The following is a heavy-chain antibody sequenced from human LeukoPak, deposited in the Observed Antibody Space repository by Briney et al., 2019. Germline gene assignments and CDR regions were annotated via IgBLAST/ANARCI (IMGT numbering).Heavy chain of an antibody. J-gene: IGHJ5*02. CDR1: GGSISSSSYY. D-gene: IGHD2-2*03. CDR3: ARDFGYCSSTSCSGGLNWFDP. CDR2: IYYSGST. Sequence: ASETLSLTCTVSGGSISSSSYYWGWIRQPPGKGLEWIGSIYYSGSTYYNPSLKSRVTISVDTSKNQFSLKLSSVTAADTAVYYCARDFGYCSSTSCSGGLNWFDPWGQGTLVTVSS. V-gene: IGHV4-39*07.